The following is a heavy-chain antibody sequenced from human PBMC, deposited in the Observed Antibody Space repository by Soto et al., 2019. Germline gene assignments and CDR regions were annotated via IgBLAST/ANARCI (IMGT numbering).Heavy chain of an antibody. V-gene: IGHV5-51*01. J-gene: IGHJ2*01. CDR2: IYPGDSDT. Sequence: EVQLVQSGAEVKKPGESLKISCKGSGYSFTKYWIGWVRQMPGKGLEWMGIIYPGDSDTRYSPSFQGQVTIAVDESISTAYLQCSRLKASDTAMYYCARTGISRTPLQWDSDLWGRGTLVTVSS. CDR1: GYSFTKYW. D-gene: IGHD1-7*01. CDR3: ARTGISRTPLQWDSDL.